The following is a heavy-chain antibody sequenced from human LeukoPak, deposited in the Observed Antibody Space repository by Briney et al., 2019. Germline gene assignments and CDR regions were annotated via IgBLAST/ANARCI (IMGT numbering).Heavy chain of an antibody. D-gene: IGHD3-3*02. Sequence: GGSLRLSCAASGFTFSSYAMSWVRQAPGKGPEWVSAISGSGGSTYYADSVKGRFTISRDNSKNTLYLQMNSLRAEDTAVYYCAKDAFLLGGSNYFDYWGQGTLVTVSS. V-gene: IGHV3-23*01. CDR2: ISGSGGST. CDR1: GFTFSSYA. J-gene: IGHJ4*02. CDR3: AKDAFLLGGSNYFDY.